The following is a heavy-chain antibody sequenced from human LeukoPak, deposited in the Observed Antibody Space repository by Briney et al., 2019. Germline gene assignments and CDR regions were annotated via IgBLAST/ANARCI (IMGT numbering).Heavy chain of an antibody. V-gene: IGHV3-30*14. J-gene: IGHJ4*02. CDR3: ARDSYYYDSSGFLDY. CDR2: ISYDGSNK. D-gene: IGHD3-22*01. Sequence: GGSLRLSCAASGFTFSSYAMHWVRQAPGKGLEWVAVISYDGSNKYYADSVKGRFTISRDNSKNTLYLQMNSLRAEDTAVYYCARDSYYYDSSGFLDYWGQGTLVTVS. CDR1: GFTFSSYA.